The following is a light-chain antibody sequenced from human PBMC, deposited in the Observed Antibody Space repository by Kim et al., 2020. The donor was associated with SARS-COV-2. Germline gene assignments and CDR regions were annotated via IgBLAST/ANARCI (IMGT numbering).Light chain of an antibody. CDR3: SSRDSGGSHWV. CDR2: GKN. J-gene: IGLJ3*02. Sequence: ALGKTVRITCQGDSLRSYHASWYQQKPGQAPLLVAYGKNSRPTRIPDRFSASTSGNTGSLTITGAQAEDEADYYCSSRDSGGSHWVFGGGTQLTVL. CDR1: SLRSYH. V-gene: IGLV3-19*01.